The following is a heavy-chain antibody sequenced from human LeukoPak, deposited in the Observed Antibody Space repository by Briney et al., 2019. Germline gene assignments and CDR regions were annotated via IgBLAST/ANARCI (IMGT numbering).Heavy chain of an antibody. Sequence: RRSLRLSCAASGFTFSSYAMHWVRQAPGKGLEWVAVISYDGSNKYYADSVKGRFTISRDNSKNTLYLQMNSLRAEDTAVYYCARDGSPMVRGVILGSGFYYYYYMDVWGKGTTVTVSS. V-gene: IGHV3-30-3*01. J-gene: IGHJ6*03. CDR2: ISYDGSNK. D-gene: IGHD3-10*01. CDR1: GFTFSSYA. CDR3: ARDGSPMVRGVILGSGFYYYYYMDV.